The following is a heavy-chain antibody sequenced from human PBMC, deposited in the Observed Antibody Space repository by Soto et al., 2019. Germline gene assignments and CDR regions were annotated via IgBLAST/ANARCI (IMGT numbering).Heavy chain of an antibody. CDR3: ARAEVDY. CDR2: MTSDGRTT. Sequence: GGSLRLSCAASGFTFGNYWMHWVRQAPGKGPEWVSRMTSDGRTTQYADSVKGRFTVSRDNAKNTLYLQMNSLRAEDTAVYYCARAEVDYWGPGTLVTVSS. V-gene: IGHV3-74*03. CDR1: GFTFGNYW. J-gene: IGHJ4*02.